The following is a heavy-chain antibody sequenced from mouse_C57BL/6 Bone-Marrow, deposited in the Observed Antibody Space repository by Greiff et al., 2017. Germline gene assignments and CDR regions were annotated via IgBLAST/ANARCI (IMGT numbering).Heavy chain of an antibody. V-gene: IGHV1-85*01. J-gene: IGHJ2*01. CDR2: IYPRDGST. CDR1: GYTFTSYD. CDR3: ASLRPFDY. D-gene: IGHD2-12*01. Sequence: VQLVESGPELVKPGASVKLSCKASGYTFTSYDINWVKQRPGQGLEWIGWIYPRDGSTKYNEKFKGKATLTVDTSSSTAYMELHSLTSEDSAVYFCASLRPFDYWGQGTTLTVSS.